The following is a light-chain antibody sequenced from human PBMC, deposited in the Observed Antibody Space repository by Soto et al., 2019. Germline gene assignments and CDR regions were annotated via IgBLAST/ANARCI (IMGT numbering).Light chain of an antibody. CDR1: QSVASN. Sequence: EIVMTQSPASLSVSPGDGATLSCRASQSVASNVAGYQQKPGQGPRLLIHGASTRAVGVPARFSGSGSGTDFTLPISSLQSEDVAVFYRQQYHNRPQQYTFGQGTKLQIK. CDR2: GAS. CDR3: QQYHNRPQQYT. J-gene: IGKJ2*01. V-gene: IGKV3-15*01.